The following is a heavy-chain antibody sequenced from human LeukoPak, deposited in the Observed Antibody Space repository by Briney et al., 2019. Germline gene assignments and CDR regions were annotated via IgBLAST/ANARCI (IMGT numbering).Heavy chain of an antibody. J-gene: IGHJ4*02. CDR2: SSSSGSTI. V-gene: IGHV3-11*01. Sequence: GGSLRLSCAASGFTFTDYYMSWIRQAPGKGLEWVSYSSSSGSTIYYADSVKGRFTISRDNAKNSLYLQMNSLRAEDTAVYYCARGGRRWLQLLGFVGDGLFDYWGQGTLVTVSS. D-gene: IGHD5-24*01. CDR1: GFTFTDYY. CDR3: ARGGRRWLQLLGFVGDGLFDY.